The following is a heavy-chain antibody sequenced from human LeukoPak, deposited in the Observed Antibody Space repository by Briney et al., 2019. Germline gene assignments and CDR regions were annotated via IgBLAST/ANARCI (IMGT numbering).Heavy chain of an antibody. V-gene: IGHV3-23*01. CDR1: GFTFSSYS. J-gene: IGHJ4*02. CDR2: ISGSGGST. CDR3: AKSTVPRYFDWLLYEDY. D-gene: IGHD3-9*01. Sequence: PGGSLRLSCAASGFTFSSYSMNWVRQAPGKGLEWVSAISGSGGSTYYADSVKGRFTISRDNSKNTLYLQMNSLRAEDTAVYYCAKSTVPRYFDWLLYEDYWGQGTLVTVSS.